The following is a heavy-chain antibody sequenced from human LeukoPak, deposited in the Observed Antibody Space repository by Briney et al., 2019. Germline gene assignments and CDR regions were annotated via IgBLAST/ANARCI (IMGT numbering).Heavy chain of an antibody. J-gene: IGHJ4*02. CDR3: ARERAFYYFDY. CDR2: VVGNGGTT. CDR1: GFTFTTYT. Sequence: QPWQSLRLSCTASGFTFTTYTIHWIRQAPGQGLEYVSAVVGNGGTTYYANSVKGRFTISRDNSKNTVYLQMGSLRAEDTAVYYCARERAFYYFDYWGQGALVTVSS. V-gene: IGHV3-64*01.